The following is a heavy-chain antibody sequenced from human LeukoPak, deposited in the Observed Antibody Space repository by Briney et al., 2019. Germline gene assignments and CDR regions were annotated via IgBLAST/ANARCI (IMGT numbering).Heavy chain of an antibody. Sequence: SETLSLTCTVSGVSISSTNSYWGWIRQSPRTGLEWIGNIYSSGSTYYNPSLKSRVTISIDTSENQFSLKLTPVTAADTAVYYCARKREGATTGIDYWGQGTLVTVSS. CDR3: ARKREGATTGIDY. CDR2: IYSSGST. CDR1: GVSISSTNSY. D-gene: IGHD1-26*01. J-gene: IGHJ4*02. V-gene: IGHV4-39*07.